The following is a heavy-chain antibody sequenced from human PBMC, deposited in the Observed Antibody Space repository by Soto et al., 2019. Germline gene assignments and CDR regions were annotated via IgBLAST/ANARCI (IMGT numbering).Heavy chain of an antibody. CDR1: GGSISSSSYY. V-gene: IGHV4-39*01. Sequence: SETLSLTCTVSGGSISSSSYYWGWSRQPPGKGLEWIGSIYYSGSTYYNPSLKSRVTISVDTFKNQFSLKLSSVTAADTAVYYCARHGIVGATSSYYYGMDVWGQGNTVT. CDR3: ARHGIVGATSSYYYGMDV. D-gene: IGHD1-26*01. CDR2: IYYSGST. J-gene: IGHJ6*02.